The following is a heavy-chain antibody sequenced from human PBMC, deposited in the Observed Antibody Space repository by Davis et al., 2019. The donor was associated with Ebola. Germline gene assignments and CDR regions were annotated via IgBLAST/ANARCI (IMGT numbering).Heavy chain of an antibody. D-gene: IGHD5-18*01. Sequence: HSQTLSLTRAISGDSVSSGGWNWIRQSPSRGLEWLGRTYYSSKWYNDYAVSVKSRITIKPDTSKNQFSLHLNSVTPEDTALYYCARGWLRGGMDVWGEGTTVTVSS. J-gene: IGHJ6*04. V-gene: IGHV6-1*01. CDR2: TYYSSKWYN. CDR3: ARGWLRGGMDV. CDR1: GDSVSSGG.